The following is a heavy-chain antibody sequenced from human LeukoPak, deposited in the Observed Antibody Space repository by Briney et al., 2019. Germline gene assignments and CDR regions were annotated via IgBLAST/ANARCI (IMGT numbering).Heavy chain of an antibody. V-gene: IGHV1-69*05. CDR2: IIPIFGTA. CDR1: GGTFSSYA. J-gene: IGHJ4*02. CDR3: ARVRRRSDLGGPEYYFDY. Sequence: GASVKVSCKASGGTFSSYAISWVRQAPGQGLEWMGGIIPIFGTANYAQKFQGRVTITTDESTSTAYMELSSLRSEDTAAYYCARVRRRSDLGGPEYYFDYWGQGTLVTVSS. D-gene: IGHD2-21*02.